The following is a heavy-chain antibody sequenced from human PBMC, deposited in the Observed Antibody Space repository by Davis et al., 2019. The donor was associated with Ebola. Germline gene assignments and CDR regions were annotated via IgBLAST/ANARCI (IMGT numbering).Heavy chain of an antibody. CDR1: GYSFTSNI. D-gene: IGHD3-3*01. Sequence: ASVKVSCKTPGYSFTSNIMHWVRQAPGQRLEWVGWINGGNGNTKYSQKFQGRVTITADESTSTAYMELRSLRSEDTAVYYCARGKQISGVLILPAYFDYWGQGTLVTVSS. CDR2: INGGNGNT. V-gene: IGHV1-3*01. J-gene: IGHJ4*02. CDR3: ARGKQISGVLILPAYFDY.